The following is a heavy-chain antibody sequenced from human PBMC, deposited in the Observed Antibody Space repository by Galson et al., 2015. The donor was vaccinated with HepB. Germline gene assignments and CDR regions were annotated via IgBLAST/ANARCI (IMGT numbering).Heavy chain of an antibody. CDR3: ARDQGY. Sequence: SLRLSCAVSGFTFSTYAMHWVRQAPGKGLDWVAVISSDGNKKFYADSVKGRFTISRDNSRNTLYVQMNSLRAEDTAVYYCARDQGYWGQGTLVTVSS. CDR2: ISSDGNKK. V-gene: IGHV3-30-3*01. J-gene: IGHJ4*02. CDR1: GFTFSTYA.